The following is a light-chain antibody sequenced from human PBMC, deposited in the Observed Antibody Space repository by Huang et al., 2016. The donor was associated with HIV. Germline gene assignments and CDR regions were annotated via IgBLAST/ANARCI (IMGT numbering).Light chain of an antibody. J-gene: IGKJ1*01. Sequence: IQLTQSPSSLSASVGDRVTITCRASQGISSYLAWYQQKPGKAPKRLIYAASTLQSGGPSRVSGSGSGTDFTLTISSLQPEDFATYYCQQSYNTPPTFGQGTKVEIK. CDR2: AAS. V-gene: IGKV1-39*01. CDR3: QQSYNTPPT. CDR1: QGISSY.